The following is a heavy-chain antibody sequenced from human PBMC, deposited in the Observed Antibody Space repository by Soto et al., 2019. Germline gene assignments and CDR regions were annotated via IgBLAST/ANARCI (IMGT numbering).Heavy chain of an antibody. D-gene: IGHD3-22*01. CDR2: INHSGST. CDR1: GGSFSGYY. V-gene: IGHV4-34*01. CDR3: ARGSLDSSGYYLPYFDY. J-gene: IGHJ4*02. Sequence: QVQLQQWGAGLLKPSETLSLTCAVYGGSFSGYYWSWIRQPPGKGLEWIGEINHSGSTNYNPSLKSRVTISVDTSKNQFSLKLSSVTAADTAVYYCARGSLDSSGYYLPYFDYWGQGTLVTVSS.